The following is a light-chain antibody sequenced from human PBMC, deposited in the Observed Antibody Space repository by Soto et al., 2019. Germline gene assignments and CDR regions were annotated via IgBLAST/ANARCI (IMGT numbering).Light chain of an antibody. CDR1: SSDVGSYDF. V-gene: IGLV2-23*01. J-gene: IGLJ3*02. Sequence: QSVLTQPASVSGSPGQSITISCTGTSSDVGSYDFVSWYQQHPGKAPKLMIYEGSKRPSGVSNRFSGSKPGNTASLTISGLQAEDEADYYCCSYAGSSTWVFGGGTKLTVL. CDR3: CSYAGSSTWV. CDR2: EGS.